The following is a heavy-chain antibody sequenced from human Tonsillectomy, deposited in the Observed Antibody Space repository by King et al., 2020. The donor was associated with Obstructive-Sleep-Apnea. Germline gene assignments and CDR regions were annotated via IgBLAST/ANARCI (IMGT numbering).Heavy chain of an antibody. CDR2: FHHTGST. CDR3: ASITISVGLRSPFDY. CDR1: GYSISSAYY. V-gene: IGHV4-38-2*02. D-gene: IGHD5/OR15-5a*01. J-gene: IGHJ4*02. Sequence: VQLQESGPGLVKSSETLSLTCTVSGYSISSAYYWGWIRQPPGKGLEWVGSFHHTGSTYYNPSLNSRVSISVDASKNQVSLRLSSVTAADTAVYYCASITISVGLRSPFDYWGQGTLVTVSS.